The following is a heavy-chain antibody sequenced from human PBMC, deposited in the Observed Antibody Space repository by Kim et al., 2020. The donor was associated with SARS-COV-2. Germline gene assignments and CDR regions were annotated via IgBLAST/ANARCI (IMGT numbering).Heavy chain of an antibody. Sequence: GGSLRLSCAASGFTFSSYSMNWVRQAPGKGLEWVSSISSSSSYIYYADSVKGRFTISRDNAKNSLYLQMNSLRAEDTAVYYCARGGYSGGGMDVWGQGTTVTVSS. CDR1: GFTFSSYS. V-gene: IGHV3-21*01. J-gene: IGHJ6*02. CDR2: ISSSSSYI. CDR3: ARGGYSGGGMDV. D-gene: IGHD6-13*01.